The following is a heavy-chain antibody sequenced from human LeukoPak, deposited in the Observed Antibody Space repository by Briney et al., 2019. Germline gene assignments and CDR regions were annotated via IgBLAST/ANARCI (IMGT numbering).Heavy chain of an antibody. V-gene: IGHV3-7*01. CDR3: ARDRFKAYGDTELGY. D-gene: IGHD2-21*02. Sequence: GGSLSLSCAASGFTFTNYWMSWVRQAPGKGLEWVANIKQDGSEKYYVDSVKGRFTISRDNAKNSLYLHMNSLRAEDTAVYYCARDRFKAYGDTELGYWGQGILVTVSS. J-gene: IGHJ4*02. CDR1: GFTFTNYW. CDR2: IKQDGSEK.